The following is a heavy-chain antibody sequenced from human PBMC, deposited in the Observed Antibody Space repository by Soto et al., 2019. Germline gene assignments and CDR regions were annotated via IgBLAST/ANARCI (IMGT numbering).Heavy chain of an antibody. CDR2: IIPIFGTA. V-gene: IGHV1-69*01. CDR3: ASGVYSYRSKPNPDYFDY. Sequence: QVQLVQSGAEVKKPGSSVKVSCKASGGTFSSYAISWVRQAPGQGLEWMGGIIPIFGTANYAQKFQGRVTITADESTSTDYMELSSLRSEGTAVYYCASGVYSYRSKPNPDYFDYWGQGTLVTVSS. J-gene: IGHJ4*02. CDR1: GGTFSSYA. D-gene: IGHD5-18*01.